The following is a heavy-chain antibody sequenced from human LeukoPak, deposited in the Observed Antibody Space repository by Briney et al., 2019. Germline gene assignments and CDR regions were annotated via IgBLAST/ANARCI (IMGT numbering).Heavy chain of an antibody. CDR2: ISISSSYT. CDR3: ARDRASSGFYLGDFYC. V-gene: IGHV3-11*05. Sequence: GGSLRLSCAASGFTFSDYYMSWIRQAPGKGLEWVSYISISSSYTKYADSVKGRFPISRDNAKTSLYLQMNRQRAVASAVYYCARDRASSGFYLGDFYCWGRGAVVTVSS. CDR1: GFTFSDYY. J-gene: IGHJ4*02. D-gene: IGHD3-22*01.